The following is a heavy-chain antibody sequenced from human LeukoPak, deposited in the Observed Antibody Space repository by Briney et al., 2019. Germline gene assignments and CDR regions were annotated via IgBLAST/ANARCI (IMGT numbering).Heavy chain of an antibody. CDR1: GFTFSNYA. D-gene: IGHD3-16*02. V-gene: IGHV3-7*01. CDR2: IEEDGSEN. J-gene: IGHJ4*02. Sequence: PGGSLRLSRAASGFTFSNYAMSWVRQTPGKGLEWVANIEEDGSENYYVDSVKGRFTISRDNAKSSLYLQMNSLRGEDTAVYYCVRDSMIVRHWGQGTLVTVSS. CDR3: VRDSMIVRH.